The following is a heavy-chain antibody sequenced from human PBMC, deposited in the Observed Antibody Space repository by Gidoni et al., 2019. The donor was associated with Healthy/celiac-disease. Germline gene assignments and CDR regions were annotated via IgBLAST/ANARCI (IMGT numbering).Heavy chain of an antibody. J-gene: IGHJ4*02. V-gene: IGHV3-21*01. CDR1: GFPFSSYS. CDR2: ISSSRSYI. D-gene: IGHD6-19*01. CDR3: ARDAARGWYFYYFDY. Sequence: EVQLVESGGGLVKPGGSLRLSCAAPGFPFSSYSMNWVRQAPGKGLEWVSAISSSRSYIDYADSVKGRFTISRDNAKNSLYLQMNSLRAEDTAVYYCARDAARGWYFYYFDYWGQGTLVTVSS.